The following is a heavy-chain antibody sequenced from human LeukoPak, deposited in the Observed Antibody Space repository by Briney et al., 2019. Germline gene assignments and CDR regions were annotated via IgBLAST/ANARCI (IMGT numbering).Heavy chain of an antibody. CDR3: ARKKLVDTALAEASYYYYYYGMDV. V-gene: IGHV3-33*03. CDR2: IWYDGSNK. CDR1: GFTFSSYG. D-gene: IGHD5-18*01. J-gene: IGHJ6*02. Sequence: PGRSLRLSCAASGFTFSSYGMHWVRQAPGEGLEWVAVIWYDGSNKYYADSVKGRFTISRDNSKNTLVLQMNSLRAEDTAVYYCARKKLVDTALAEASYYYYYYGMDVWGQGTTVTVSS.